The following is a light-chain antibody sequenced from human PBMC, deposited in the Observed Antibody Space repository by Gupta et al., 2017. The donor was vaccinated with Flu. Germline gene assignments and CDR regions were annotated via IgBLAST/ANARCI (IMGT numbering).Light chain of an antibody. Sequence: VALGRPASSSCRASHGLVYRDGNTYLNWFQQRPGQSPRRLIYRVSHRESGVPDRFSGSGSGTDFTLKISRVEAEDVGIYFCMQGSHWPWTFGQGTKVEIK. CDR2: RVS. CDR1: HGLVYRDGNTY. J-gene: IGKJ1*01. CDR3: MQGSHWPWT. V-gene: IGKV2-30*01.